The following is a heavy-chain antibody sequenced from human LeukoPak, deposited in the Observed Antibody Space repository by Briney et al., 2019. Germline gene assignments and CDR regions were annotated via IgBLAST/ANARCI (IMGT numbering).Heavy chain of an antibody. V-gene: IGHV4-4*07. CDR1: GGSISSYC. D-gene: IGHD3-10*01. Sequence: SQTLSLTCTVSGGSISSYCWIWIRQPAGKGLEWIGRICSSGNTIYNPSLKSRVTMSLDMSNNQFSLRLSSVTAADTAVYYCARDRVTDGSDQLEPWGQGTLVTVSS. J-gene: IGHJ5*02. CDR2: ICSSGNT. CDR3: ARDRVTDGSDQLEP.